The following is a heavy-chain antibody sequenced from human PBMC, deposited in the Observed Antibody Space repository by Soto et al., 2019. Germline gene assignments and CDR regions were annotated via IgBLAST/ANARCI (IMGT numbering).Heavy chain of an antibody. D-gene: IGHD6-19*01. CDR1: GFTFSSYA. CDR2: ISGSGGST. Sequence: EVRMLESGGGLVQPGGSLRLSCAASGFTFSSYAMSWVRQAPGKGLEWVSAISGSGGSTYYADSVKGRFTISRDNSKNTLYLQMNSLRAEDTAVYYCAKDLRQWLAHDWGYWGQGTLVTVSS. J-gene: IGHJ4*02. V-gene: IGHV3-23*01. CDR3: AKDLRQWLAHDWGY.